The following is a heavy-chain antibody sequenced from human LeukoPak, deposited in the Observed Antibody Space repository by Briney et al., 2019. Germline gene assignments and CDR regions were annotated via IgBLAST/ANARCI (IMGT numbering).Heavy chain of an antibody. CDR1: GFTFGSYE. J-gene: IGHJ4*02. V-gene: IGHV3-7*01. CDR3: ARDTMVRGAFDY. D-gene: IGHD3-10*01. Sequence: PGGSLRLSCAASGFTFGSYEMNWVRQAPGKGLEWVANIKQDGSEKYYVDSVKGRFTISRDNAKNSLYLQMNSLRAEDTAIYYCARDTMVRGAFDYWGQGTLVTVSS. CDR2: IKQDGSEK.